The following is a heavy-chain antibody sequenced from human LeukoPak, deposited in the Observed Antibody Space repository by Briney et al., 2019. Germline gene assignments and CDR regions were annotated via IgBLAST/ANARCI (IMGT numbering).Heavy chain of an antibody. CDR2: INHSGST. V-gene: IGHV4-34*01. CDR3: ARAGRYCSGGSCYAVNPRWFDP. CDR1: GGSFSGYY. J-gene: IGHJ5*02. D-gene: IGHD2-15*01. Sequence: SETLSLTCAVYGGSFSGYYWSWIRQPPGKGLKWIGEINHSGSTNYNPSLKSRATISVDTSKNQFSLKLSSVTAADTAVYYCARAGRYCSGGSCYAVNPRWFDPWGQGTLVTVSS.